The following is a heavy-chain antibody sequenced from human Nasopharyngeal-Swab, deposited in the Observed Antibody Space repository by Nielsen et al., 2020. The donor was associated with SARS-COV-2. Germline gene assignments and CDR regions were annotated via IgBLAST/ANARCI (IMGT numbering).Heavy chain of an antibody. D-gene: IGHD3-3*01. J-gene: IGHJ6*03. Sequence: ASVKVSCKASGYTFTSYGISWVRQAPGQGLEWMGWISAYNGNTNYAQKLQGRVTMTTDTYTSTAYMELRSLRSDDTAVYYCARGVRGLGVFLVVYYYYYMAVWCKGTTFTVSS. CDR2: ISAYNGNT. CDR3: ARGVRGLGVFLVVYYYYYMAV. V-gene: IGHV1-18*01. CDR1: GYTFTSYG.